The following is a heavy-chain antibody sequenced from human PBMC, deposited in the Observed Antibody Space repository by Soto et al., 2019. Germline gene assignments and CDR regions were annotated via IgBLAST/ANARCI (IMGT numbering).Heavy chain of an antibody. J-gene: IGHJ4*02. V-gene: IGHV3-23*01. Sequence: GGSLRLSCAASGFTFSSYAMNWVRQAPGKGLEWISVISGSGDSTYYADSVKGRFTISRDNSKNTLYLQMNSLRAEDTAVYYCARRGPGTYFDYWGQGTLVTVSS. CDR1: GFTFSSYA. CDR2: ISGSGDST. D-gene: IGHD6-13*01. CDR3: ARRGPGTYFDY.